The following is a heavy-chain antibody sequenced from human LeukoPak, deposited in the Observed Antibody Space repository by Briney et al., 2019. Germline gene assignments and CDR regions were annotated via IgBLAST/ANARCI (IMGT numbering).Heavy chain of an antibody. J-gene: IGHJ4*02. V-gene: IGHV3-15*01. Sequence: GGSLRLSCAASGFIFSNAWMNWVRQAPGKGLEWVGRIKSKTEGGTTDYAAPVTGRFTISRDDSQNTVDLQISSLTAEDTAMYFCTTTYIVASTRKFGDYWGQGTLVVVSS. CDR3: TTTYIVASTRKFGDY. CDR2: IKSKTEGGTT. D-gene: IGHD5-12*01. CDR1: GFIFSNAW.